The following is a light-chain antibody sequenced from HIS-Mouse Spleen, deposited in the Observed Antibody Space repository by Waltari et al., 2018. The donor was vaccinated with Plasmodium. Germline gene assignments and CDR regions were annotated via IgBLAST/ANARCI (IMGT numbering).Light chain of an antibody. J-gene: IGKJ4*01. Sequence: EIVWPHPPPPLPLSPGERATLSCRASQSVSSYLAWYQQKPGQAPRLLIYDASNRATGIPARFSGSGSGTDFTLTIGSLEPEDFAVYYCQQRSNWPPLTFGGGTKVEIK. CDR2: DAS. V-gene: IGKV3-11*01. CDR1: QSVSSY. CDR3: QQRSNWPPLT.